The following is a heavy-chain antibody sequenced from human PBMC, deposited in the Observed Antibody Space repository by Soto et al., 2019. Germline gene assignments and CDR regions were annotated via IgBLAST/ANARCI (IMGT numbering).Heavy chain of an antibody. D-gene: IGHD1-26*01. V-gene: IGHV1-3*01. CDR3: ARDHSSLGKNYYYGMDV. CDR1: GYTFTSYA. CDR2: INAGNGNT. J-gene: IGHJ6*02. Sequence: QVQLVQSGAEVKKPGASVKVSCKASGYTFTSYAMHWVRQAPGQRLEWMGWINAGNGNTKYSQKFQGRVTITRDTSASTAYMELSSLRSEDTAVYYCARDHSSLGKNYYYGMDVWGQGTTVTVSS.